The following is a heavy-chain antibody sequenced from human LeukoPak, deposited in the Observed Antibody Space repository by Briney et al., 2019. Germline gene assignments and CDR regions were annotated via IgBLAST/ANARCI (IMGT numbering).Heavy chain of an antibody. D-gene: IGHD3-10*01. J-gene: IGHJ4*02. CDR1: GGSISSYY. V-gene: IGHV4-59*01. CDR3: ARYPSYYYGSGSRDY. Sequence: PSETLSLTCTVSGGSISSYYWSWIRQPPGKGLEWIGYIYYSGSTNYNPSLKSRVTISVDTSKNQFSLKLSSVTAADTAVYYCARYPSYYYGSGSRDYWGQGTLVTVSS. CDR2: IYYSGST.